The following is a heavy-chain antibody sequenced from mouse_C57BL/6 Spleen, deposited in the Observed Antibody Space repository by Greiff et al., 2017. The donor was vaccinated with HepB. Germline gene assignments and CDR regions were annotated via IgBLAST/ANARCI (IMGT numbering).Heavy chain of an antibody. CDR2: IYPGDGDT. J-gene: IGHJ2*01. CDR3: ARFGYYGSSYFDY. D-gene: IGHD1-1*01. Sequence: VQLQQSGPELVKPGASVKISCKASGYAFSSSWMNWVQQRPGKGLEWIGRIYPGDGDTNYNGKFKGKATLTADKSSSTAYMQLSSLTSDDSAVYFCARFGYYGSSYFDYWGQGTTLTVSS. CDR1: GYAFSSSW. V-gene: IGHV1-82*01.